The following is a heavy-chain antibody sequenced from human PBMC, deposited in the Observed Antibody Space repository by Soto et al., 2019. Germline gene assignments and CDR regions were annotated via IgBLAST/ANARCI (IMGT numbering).Heavy chain of an antibody. Sequence: SVKVSCKASGGTFSSYAISWVRQAPGQGLEWMGGIIPIFGTANYAQKFQGRVTITADESTSTAYMELSSLRSEDTAVYYCARDPARLRLGELSSPIFDYWGQGTLVTVSS. D-gene: IGHD3-16*02. J-gene: IGHJ4*02. V-gene: IGHV1-69*13. CDR2: IIPIFGTA. CDR3: ARDPARLRLGELSSPIFDY. CDR1: GGTFSSYA.